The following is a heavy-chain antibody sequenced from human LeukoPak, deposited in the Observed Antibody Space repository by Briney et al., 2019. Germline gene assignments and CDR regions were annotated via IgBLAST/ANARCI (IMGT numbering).Heavy chain of an antibody. V-gene: IGHV4-59*08. J-gene: IGHJ6*02. Sequence: SETLPLTCTVSGGSISSYYWSWIRQPPGKGLEWIGYIYYSGSTNYNPSLKSRVTISVDTSKNQFSLKLSSVTAADTAVYYCARHQDGRQWLGLYYYYGMDVWGQGTTVTVSS. D-gene: IGHD6-19*01. CDR2: IYYSGST. CDR1: GGSISSYY. CDR3: ARHQDGRQWLGLYYYYGMDV.